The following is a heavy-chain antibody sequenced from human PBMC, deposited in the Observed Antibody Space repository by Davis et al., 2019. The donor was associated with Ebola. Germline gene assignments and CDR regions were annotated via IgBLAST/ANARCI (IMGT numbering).Heavy chain of an antibody. V-gene: IGHV3-23*01. CDR1: GFNFLAYS. D-gene: IGHD3-16*02. J-gene: IGHJ6*03. CDR2: ISRAGEST. CDR3: AKGGFYLYMDV. Sequence: PGGSLRLSCTTSGFNFLAYSMNWVRQAPGKGLEWVSTISRAGESTYYGDSVRGRFTISRDNSMNTVYVQMYSLRADDTAVYYCAKGGFYLYMDVWGKGTTVTVSS.